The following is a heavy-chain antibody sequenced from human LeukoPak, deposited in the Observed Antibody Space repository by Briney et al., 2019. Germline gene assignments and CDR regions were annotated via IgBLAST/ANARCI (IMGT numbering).Heavy chain of an antibody. D-gene: IGHD6-13*01. CDR3: AAGYSSSSNPFDY. CDR2: INPNSGGT. J-gene: IGHJ4*02. Sequence: GASVKVSCKASGYTFTGYYMHWVRQAPGQGLEWMGWINPNSGGTNYAQKFQGRVTMTRDTSISTAYMELSRLRSDDTAVYYCAAGYSSSSNPFDYWGQGTLVTVSS. CDR1: GYTFTGYY. V-gene: IGHV1-2*02.